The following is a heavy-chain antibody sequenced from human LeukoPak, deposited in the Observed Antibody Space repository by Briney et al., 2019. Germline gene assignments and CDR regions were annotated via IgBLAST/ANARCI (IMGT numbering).Heavy chain of an antibody. CDR1: GFTFSSYA. V-gene: IGHV3-23*01. J-gene: IGHJ4*02. CDR3: AKACRQQLVGALDY. Sequence: GGSLRLSCAASGFTFSSYAMSWVRQAPGKGLEWVSAISGSGGSTYYADSVKGWFTISRDNSKNTLYLQMNSLRAEDTAVYYCAKACRQQLVGALDYWGQGTLVTVSS. D-gene: IGHD6-13*01. CDR2: ISGSGGST.